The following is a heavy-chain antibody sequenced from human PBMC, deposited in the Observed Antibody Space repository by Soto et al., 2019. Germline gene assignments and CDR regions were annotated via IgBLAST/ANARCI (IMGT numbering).Heavy chain of an antibody. V-gene: IGHV3-48*02. CDR1: GFTFSSYS. J-gene: IGHJ4*02. CDR2: ISSSSSTI. Sequence: GGSLRLSCAASGFTFSSYSMNWVRQAPGKGLEWVSYISSSSSTIYYADSVKGRFTISRDNAKNSLYLQMNGLRDEDTAVYYCARDLTIAIVGATPQSYWGQGTLVTVSS. CDR3: ARDLTIAIVGATPQSY. D-gene: IGHD1-26*01.